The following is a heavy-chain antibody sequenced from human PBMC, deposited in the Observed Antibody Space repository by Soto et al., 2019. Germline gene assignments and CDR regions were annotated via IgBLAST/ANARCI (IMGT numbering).Heavy chain of an antibody. D-gene: IGHD7-27*01. CDR3: AKDFLQDWGHDYYYGMDV. V-gene: IGHV3-23*01. CDR1: GFLFSNYA. CDR2: ISGSGVNT. Sequence: GGSLILSCATSGFLFSNYARSWVRQDPGKGPEGVSSISGSGVNTFYADSVKGRFTISRDNSKNMLYLQMSSLRAEDTALYYCAKDFLQDWGHDYYYGMDVWGQGTTVTV. J-gene: IGHJ6*02.